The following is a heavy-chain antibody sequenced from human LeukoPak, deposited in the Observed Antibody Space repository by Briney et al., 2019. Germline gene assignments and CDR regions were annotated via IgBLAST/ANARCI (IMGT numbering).Heavy chain of an antibody. CDR1: GYTLTELS. D-gene: IGHD2-15*01. CDR2: FDPEDDET. CDR3: ATKPCGGGSCYSGDFDY. Sequence: ASVKVSCKVSGYTLTELSMHWVRQAPGKGLEWMGGFDPEDDETIYAQKFQGRVTMTEGTSTDTAYMELSSLRSEDTAVYYCATKPCGGGSCYSGDFDYWGQGTLVTVSS. J-gene: IGHJ4*02. V-gene: IGHV1-24*01.